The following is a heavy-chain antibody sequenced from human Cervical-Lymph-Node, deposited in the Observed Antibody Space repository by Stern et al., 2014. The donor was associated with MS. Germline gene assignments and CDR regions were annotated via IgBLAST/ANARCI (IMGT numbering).Heavy chain of an antibody. D-gene: IGHD3-10*01. J-gene: IGHJ4*02. CDR1: AYTITDYY. CDR3: ARGGGYSYSTLDY. V-gene: IGHV1-2*02. Sequence: QLVQSGAEVKKPGASGKVSCKASAYTITDYYTHWVRQAPGHGLEWMGWINPNSGGTYSAQKFQGRLTMTRDTSISTAYMELSSLRSDDTAVYYCARGGGYSYSTLDYWGQGTQVTVSS. CDR2: INPNSGGT.